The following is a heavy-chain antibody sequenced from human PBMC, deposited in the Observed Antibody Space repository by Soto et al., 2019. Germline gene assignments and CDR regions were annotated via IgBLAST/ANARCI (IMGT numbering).Heavy chain of an antibody. D-gene: IGHD1-1*01. CDR1: GFMFSSHG. V-gene: IGHV3-23*01. CDR3: AKIGQIGNWFFDY. CDR2: ISSGGDLT. J-gene: IGHJ4*02. Sequence: EVQLLESGGDLVQPGGSLRVSCAASGFMFSSHGMSWVRQAPGKGLEWVSSISSGGDLTYDADSVKGRFTVSRDNLKNTLSLQMDSLRAEDTATYYCAKIGQIGNWFFDYCGQGTLVTVSS.